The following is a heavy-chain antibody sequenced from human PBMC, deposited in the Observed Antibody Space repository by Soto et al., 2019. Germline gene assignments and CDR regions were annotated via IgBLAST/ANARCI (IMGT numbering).Heavy chain of an antibody. Sequence: KPSETLSLTCAVYGGSFSGYYWSWIRQPPGKGLEWIGEINHSGSTNYNPSLKSRVTISVDTSKNQFSLKLSSVTAADTAVYYCARVAGGCSGGSCYSLADYWGQGTLVTVSS. V-gene: IGHV4-34*01. CDR2: INHSGST. CDR3: ARVAGGCSGGSCYSLADY. CDR1: GGSFSGYY. J-gene: IGHJ4*02. D-gene: IGHD2-15*01.